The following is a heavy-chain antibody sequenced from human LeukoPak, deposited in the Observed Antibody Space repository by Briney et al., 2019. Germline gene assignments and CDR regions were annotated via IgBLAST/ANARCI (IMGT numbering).Heavy chain of an antibody. J-gene: IGHJ4*02. CDR3: EKDFDY. Sequence: GGSLRLSCAASGFTFSDYYMSWIRQSPGKGLEWVANIKQDGSEKYYVDSVKGRFTISRDNAKNSLYLQMNSLRAEDTAVYYCEKDFDYWGQGTLVTVSS. CDR2: IKQDGSEK. CDR1: GFTFSDYY. V-gene: IGHV3-7*01.